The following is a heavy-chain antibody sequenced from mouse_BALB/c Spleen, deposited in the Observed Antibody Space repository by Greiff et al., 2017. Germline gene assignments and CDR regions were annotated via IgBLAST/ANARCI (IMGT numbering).Heavy chain of an antibody. Sequence: ESGPSLVKPSQTLSLTCSVTGDSITSGYWNWIRKFPGNKLEYMGYISYSGSTYYNPSLKSRISITRDTSKNQYYLQLNSVTTEDTATYYCARYNYGSSFYFDYWGQGTTLTVSS. CDR2: ISYSGST. V-gene: IGHV3-8*02. CDR3: ARYNYGSSFYFDY. D-gene: IGHD1-1*01. CDR1: GDSITSGY. J-gene: IGHJ2*01.